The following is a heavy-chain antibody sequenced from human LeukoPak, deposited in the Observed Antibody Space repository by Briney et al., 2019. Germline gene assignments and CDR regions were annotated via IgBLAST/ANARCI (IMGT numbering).Heavy chain of an antibody. Sequence: PSETLSLTCAVSGGSISSGGYSWSWIRQPPGKGLEWIGYIYHSGSTYYNPSLKSRVTISVDKSKNQFSLKLSSVTAADTAVYYCARWPYGDYGYWGQGTLVTVSS. CDR1: GGSISSGGYS. CDR3: ARWPYGDYGY. CDR2: IYHSGST. D-gene: IGHD4-17*01. V-gene: IGHV4-30-2*01. J-gene: IGHJ4*02.